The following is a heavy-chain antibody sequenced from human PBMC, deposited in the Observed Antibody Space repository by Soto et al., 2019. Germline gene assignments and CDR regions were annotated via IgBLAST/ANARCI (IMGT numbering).Heavy chain of an antibody. J-gene: IGHJ6*02. CDR3: ARAKMQLWPNYYDDGLDV. Sequence: EVQLVESGGGLVQPGGSLRLSCAASGFTVSTNFMTWVRQAPGKGLEWVSVIYSGGSTFYADSVKGRFTITRDNSENPLYFPMNSMRAEDTAVYYCARAKMQLWPNYYDDGLDVWGQGTTVTVSS. CDR1: GFTVSTNF. D-gene: IGHD5-18*01. CDR2: IYSGGST. V-gene: IGHV3-66*01.